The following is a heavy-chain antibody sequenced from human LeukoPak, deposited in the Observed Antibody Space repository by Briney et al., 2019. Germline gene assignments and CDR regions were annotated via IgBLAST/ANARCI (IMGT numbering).Heavy chain of an antibody. D-gene: IGHD6-19*01. CDR2: LSYDGSNK. J-gene: IGHJ1*01. CDR3: AKDAGSIAVAEYFQH. CDR1: GFTFSSNG. V-gene: IGHV3-30*18. Sequence: PGGPLRLSCAASGFTFSSNGMHWVRQAQGKGLEGGPVLSYDGSNKYYADSVKGRFTISRDNSKNTLYLQMNSLRAEDTAVYYCAKDAGSIAVAEYFQHWGQGTLVTVSS.